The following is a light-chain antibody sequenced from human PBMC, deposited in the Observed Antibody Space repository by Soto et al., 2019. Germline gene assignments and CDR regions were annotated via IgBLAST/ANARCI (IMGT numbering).Light chain of an antibody. CDR1: RSNIGSNP. CDR3: ATCEDTLYAPL. V-gene: IGLV1-44*01. Sequence: QSVLTQPPSASGTPGQRVTISCSGSRSNIGSNPVQWYQPFPGTAPKLLLYRDNQRPSGVSDRFSGSKSGTSASLAISGLQSEAEADYLCATCEDTLYAPLCGGGTTLTVL. CDR2: RDN. J-gene: IGLJ3*02.